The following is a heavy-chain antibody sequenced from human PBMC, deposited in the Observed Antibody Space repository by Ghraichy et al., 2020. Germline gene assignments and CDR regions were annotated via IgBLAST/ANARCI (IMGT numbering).Heavy chain of an antibody. J-gene: IGHJ4*02. Sequence: GESLNISCAASGFTFSSYSMNWVRQAPGKGLEWVSYISSNSRTTYYADSVKGRFTISRDNAKNSLYLQMHSLRDEDTAVYYCARDRDDNWGTYRYTCDNWGRGTLVTVSS. D-gene: IGHD3-16*02. V-gene: IGHV3-48*02. CDR1: GFTFSSYS. CDR3: ARDRDDNWGTYRYTCDN. CDR2: ISSNSRTT.